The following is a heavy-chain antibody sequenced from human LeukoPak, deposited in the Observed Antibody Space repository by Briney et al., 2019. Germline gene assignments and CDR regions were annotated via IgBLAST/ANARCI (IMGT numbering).Heavy chain of an antibody. CDR2: IYYSGST. CDR1: GGSIRNYY. CDR3: ARTGRIAARRDAFDI. J-gene: IGHJ3*02. Sequence: SETLSLTCTVSGGSIRNYYWSWIRQPPGKGLEWIGYIYYSGSTNYSPSLKSRVTISVDTSKNQFSLKLSSVTAADTAVYYCARTGRIAARRDAFDIWGQGTMVTVSS. D-gene: IGHD6-6*01. V-gene: IGHV4-59*01.